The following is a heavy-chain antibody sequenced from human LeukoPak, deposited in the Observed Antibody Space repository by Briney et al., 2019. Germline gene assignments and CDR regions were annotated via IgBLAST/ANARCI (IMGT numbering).Heavy chain of an antibody. V-gene: IGHV4-59*01. CDR1: GGSINSYY. CDR3: ARTSRHFYGSGSNLTPWPAGMDV. J-gene: IGHJ6*02. CDR2: TYYSGST. D-gene: IGHD3-10*01. Sequence: SETLSLTCTVSGGSINSYYWTWIRQPPGKGLEWIGYTYYSGSTHYNPSLNSRVTISMDTSKNHFSLKLSSVTAADTAIYYCARTSRHFYGSGSNLTPWPAGMDVWGQGTKVTVSS.